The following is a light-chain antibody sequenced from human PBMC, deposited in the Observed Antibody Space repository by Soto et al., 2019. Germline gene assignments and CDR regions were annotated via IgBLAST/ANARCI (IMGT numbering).Light chain of an antibody. CDR1: QNVGSN. Sequence: TQPPATVSVSAGEGATLSCRASQNVGSNLAWYQQRSGQAPRLLIYGASKRATGVPAKFSGSGSGTEFTLTISSLQSEDFAVYYCQHYNSYSEAFGQGTKVELK. V-gene: IGKV3-15*01. CDR3: QHYNSYSEA. CDR2: GAS. J-gene: IGKJ1*01.